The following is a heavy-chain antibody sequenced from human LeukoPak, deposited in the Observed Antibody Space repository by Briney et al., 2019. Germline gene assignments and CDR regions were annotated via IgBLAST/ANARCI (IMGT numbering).Heavy chain of an antibody. CDR2: INHSGST. CDR3: ARSMVRGVILY. D-gene: IGHD3-10*01. Sequence: ASETLSLTCTVSGYSISSGYYWGWIRQPPGKGLEWIGEINHSGSTNYNPSLKSRVTISVDTSKNQFSLKLSSVTAADTAVYYCARSMVRGVILYWGQGTLVTVSS. CDR1: GYSISSGYY. V-gene: IGHV4-38-2*02. J-gene: IGHJ4*02.